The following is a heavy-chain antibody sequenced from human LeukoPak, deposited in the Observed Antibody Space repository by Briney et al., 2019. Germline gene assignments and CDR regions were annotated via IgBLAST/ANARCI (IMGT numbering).Heavy chain of an antibody. CDR2: ISYSGRT. CDR1: GGSISSFY. D-gene: IGHD3-22*01. J-gene: IGHJ5*02. Sequence: PSETLSLTCTVSGGSISSFYWSWIRQAPGKGLEWIGFISYSGRTNYNSSLKSRVTISVDTSKNQFSLNLRSVTAADTAVYYCARYPFNDSNDYDEFVDWFNPWGQGTLVTVSS. V-gene: IGHV4-59*01. CDR3: ARYPFNDSNDYDEFVDWFNP.